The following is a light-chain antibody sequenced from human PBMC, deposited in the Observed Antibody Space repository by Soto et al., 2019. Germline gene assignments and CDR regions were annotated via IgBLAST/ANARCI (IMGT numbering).Light chain of an antibody. V-gene: IGKV1-5*01. CDR3: QQYNSYSRLT. Sequence: DIQMTQSPSTLSASVGARVTITCRASQSISSWLAWYQQKPGKAPKLLIYDASSLESGVTSRFSGSGSGTEFTLSISSLQPDDFATYYCQQYNSYSRLTFGGGTKVEIK. CDR2: DAS. CDR1: QSISSW. J-gene: IGKJ4*01.